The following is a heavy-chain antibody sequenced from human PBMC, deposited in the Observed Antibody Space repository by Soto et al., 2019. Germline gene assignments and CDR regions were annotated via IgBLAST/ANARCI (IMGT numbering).Heavy chain of an antibody. Sequence: SETLSLTSTAYVGSISSYYWSCIRQPAGKGLEWIGRIYTSGSTNYNPSLKSRVTMSVDTSKNQFSLKLSSVNAADTAVYYCASVPRLRFFETGGDRLYGMDVWGQGTRLTVS. CDR2: IYTSGST. V-gene: IGHV4-4*07. CDR1: VGSISSYY. J-gene: IGHJ6*02. CDR3: ASVPRLRFFETGGDRLYGMDV. D-gene: IGHD3-3*01.